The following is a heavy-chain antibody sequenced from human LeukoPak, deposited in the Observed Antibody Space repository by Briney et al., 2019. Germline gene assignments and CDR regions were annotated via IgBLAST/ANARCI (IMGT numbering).Heavy chain of an antibody. V-gene: IGHV4-59*01. CDR3: ARWYYDSSGYRYFDY. J-gene: IGHJ4*02. CDR2: IYYTGST. CDR1: GGSISSYY. Sequence: SETLSLTCTVSGGSISSYYWNWIRQPPGNGLEWIGYIYYTGSTNYNPSLKSRVTISVDTSKNQFSLKLSAVTAADTAVYYCARWYYDSSGYRYFDYWGQGTLVTVSS. D-gene: IGHD3-22*01.